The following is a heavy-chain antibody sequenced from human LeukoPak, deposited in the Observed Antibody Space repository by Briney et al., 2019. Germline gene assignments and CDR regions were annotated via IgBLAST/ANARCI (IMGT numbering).Heavy chain of an antibody. CDR1: GGSISSVGYY. CDR2: IYYSGST. J-gene: IGHJ5*02. CDR3: ARVPRYYYDSSGHEQNWFDP. V-gene: IGHV4-31*03. Sequence: SQTLSPTCTVSGGSISSVGYYWSWIRQHPGKGLEWIGYIYYSGSTYYNPSLKSRVTISVDTSKNQFSLKLSSVTAADTAVYYCARVPRYYYDSSGHEQNWFDPWGQGTLVTVSS. D-gene: IGHD3-22*01.